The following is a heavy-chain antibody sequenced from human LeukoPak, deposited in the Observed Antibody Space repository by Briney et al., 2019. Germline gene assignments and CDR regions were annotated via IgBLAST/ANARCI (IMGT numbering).Heavy chain of an antibody. Sequence: ASVKVSCRASGYTFTSYGISWVRQAPGQGLEWMGWISAYNGSTNYAQKLQGRVTMTTDTSTSTAYMELRSLRSDDTAVYYCARGYCTNGVCYPPDAFDIWGQGTMVTVSS. CDR1: GYTFTSYG. D-gene: IGHD2-8*01. CDR2: ISAYNGST. V-gene: IGHV1-18*01. CDR3: ARGYCTNGVCYPPDAFDI. J-gene: IGHJ3*02.